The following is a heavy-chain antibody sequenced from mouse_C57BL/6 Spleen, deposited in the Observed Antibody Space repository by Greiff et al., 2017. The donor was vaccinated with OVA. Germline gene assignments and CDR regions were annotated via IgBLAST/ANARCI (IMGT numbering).Heavy chain of an antibody. CDR2: IYPGDGDT. J-gene: IGHJ2*01. CDR3: ARSPTGRGYYFDY. CDR1: GYAFSSYW. Sequence: QVQLQQSGAELVKPGASVKISCKASGYAFSSYWMNWVKQRPGKGLEWIGQIYPGDGDTNYNGKFKGKATLTADKSSSTAYMQLSSLTSEDSAVYFCARSPTGRGYYFDYWGQGTTLTVSS. V-gene: IGHV1-80*01. D-gene: IGHD4-1*01.